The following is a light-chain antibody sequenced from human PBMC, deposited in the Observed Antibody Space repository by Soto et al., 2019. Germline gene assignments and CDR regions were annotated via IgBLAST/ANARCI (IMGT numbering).Light chain of an antibody. Sequence: QSALTQPASVSGSPGQSITISCTGTSSDVGGYNYVSWYQQHPGKAPKFLIYDVSNRPSGVSNRFSGSKSGNTASLTISGLQAEDEADHYCSSYTSSTTPYVFGTGTKVTVL. CDR2: DVS. CDR1: SSDVGGYNY. V-gene: IGLV2-14*01. CDR3: SSYTSSTTPYV. J-gene: IGLJ1*01.